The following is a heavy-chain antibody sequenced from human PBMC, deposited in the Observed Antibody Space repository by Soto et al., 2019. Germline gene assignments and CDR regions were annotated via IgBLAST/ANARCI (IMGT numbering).Heavy chain of an antibody. D-gene: IGHD1-1*01. Sequence: QVQLVQSGAEVKKPGASVKVSCKASGYTFTSYGISWVRQAPGQGLEWMGWISGYNGNTNYAQKFQGRVTMTTDTSTSTADMEVRSLRSDDTAVYYCARHNCIWPNWFDPWGQGTLVTVSS. V-gene: IGHV1-18*01. CDR1: GYTFTSYG. CDR2: ISGYNGNT. CDR3: ARHNCIWPNWFDP. J-gene: IGHJ5*02.